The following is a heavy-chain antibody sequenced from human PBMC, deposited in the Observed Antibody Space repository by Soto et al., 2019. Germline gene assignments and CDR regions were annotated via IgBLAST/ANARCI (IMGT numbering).Heavy chain of an antibody. J-gene: IGHJ5*02. CDR1: GFSFSSSA. V-gene: IGHV3-23*01. CDR3: AKENDYSIIESNWFDA. Sequence: EVILLESGGHLVAPGASLRLSCVASGFSFSSSALTWVRQAPGKGLEWVADISGQGGTTYYADSVKGRFIISRDNSKNTLSLQMTSLRVEDTAVYYCAKENDYSIIESNWFDAWGPGTLVSVSS. CDR2: ISGQGGTT. D-gene: IGHD4-4*01.